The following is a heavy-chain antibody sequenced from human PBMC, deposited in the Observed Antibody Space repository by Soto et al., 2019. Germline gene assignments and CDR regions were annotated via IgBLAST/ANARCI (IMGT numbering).Heavy chain of an antibody. CDR3: TTDDPMHRN. CDR2: IKSKVDSATT. J-gene: IGHJ4*02. CDR1: GFTFSNAW. V-gene: IGHV3-15*01. D-gene: IGHD2-21*01. Sequence: GGSLRLSCAASGFTFSNAWMSWVRQAPGKGLEWVGRIKSKVDSATTDYAAPVKGRFSISRDDSRNTLYLQMNSLKIEDTAVYYCTTDDPMHRNWGQGTQVTVSS.